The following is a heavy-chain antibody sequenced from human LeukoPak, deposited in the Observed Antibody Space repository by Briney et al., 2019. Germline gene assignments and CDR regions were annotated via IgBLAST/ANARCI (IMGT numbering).Heavy chain of an antibody. CDR2: IRYDGSNK. J-gene: IGHJ6*03. V-gene: IGHV3-30*02. CDR1: GFTFSSYG. CDR3: AKDRLETIFGVAKRYYYYYMDV. Sequence: GGSLRLSCAASGFTFSSYGMHWVRPAPGKGLEWVAFIRYDGSNKDYADSVKGRFTISRDNSKNTLYPQMNSLRAEDTAVYYCAKDRLETIFGVAKRYYYYYMDVWGKGTTVTVSS. D-gene: IGHD3-3*01.